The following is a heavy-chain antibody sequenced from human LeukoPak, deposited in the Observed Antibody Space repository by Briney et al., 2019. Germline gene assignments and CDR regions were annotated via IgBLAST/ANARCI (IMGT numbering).Heavy chain of an antibody. CDR2: IWYDGSNK. CDR3: ARDRAPAYYYDSSGYYYVRDAFDI. V-gene: IGHV3-33*01. J-gene: IGHJ3*02. Sequence: GGSLRLSCAASGLNFSSYGMHWVRQAPGKGLEWVAVIWYDGSNKYYADSVKGRFTISRDNSKNTLYLQMNSLRAEDTAVYYCARDRAPAYYYDSSGYYYVRDAFDIWGQGTMVTVSS. CDR1: GLNFSSYG. D-gene: IGHD3-22*01.